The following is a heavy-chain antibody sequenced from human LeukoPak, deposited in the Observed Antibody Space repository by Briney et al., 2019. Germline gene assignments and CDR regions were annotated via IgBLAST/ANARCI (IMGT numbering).Heavy chain of an antibody. CDR3: ARDKSGYSGYDLDY. CDR2: ISSSSSYI. V-gene: IGHV3-21*01. CDR1: GFTFSNYN. Sequence: GGSLRLSCAASGFTFSNYNMNWVRQTPGKGLEWVSSISSSSSYIYYADSVKGRFTISRDNAKNSLHLQMNSLRAEDTAVYYCARDKSGYSGYDLDYWGQGSLVTVSS. J-gene: IGHJ4*02. D-gene: IGHD5-12*01.